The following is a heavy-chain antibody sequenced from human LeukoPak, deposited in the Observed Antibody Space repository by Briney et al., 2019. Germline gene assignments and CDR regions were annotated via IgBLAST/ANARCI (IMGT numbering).Heavy chain of an antibody. J-gene: IGHJ4*02. CDR2: ISSSSSYV. V-gene: IGHV3-21*01. CDR3: ARDLGGSTWYGVEDY. CDR1: GFTFSSYS. Sequence: KPGGSLRLSCAASGFTFSSYSMNWVRQAPGKGLEWVSSISSSSSYVYYADSVKGRFTISRDNAKNSLYLQMNSLRGEDTAVYYCARDLGGSTWYGVEDYWGQGTLVTVSS. D-gene: IGHD6-13*01.